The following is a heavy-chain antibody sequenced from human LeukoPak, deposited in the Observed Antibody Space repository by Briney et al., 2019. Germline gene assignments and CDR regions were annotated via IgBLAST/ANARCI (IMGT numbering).Heavy chain of an antibody. CDR1: GFTFSSYA. Sequence: TGGSLRLSCAASGFTFSSYAMSWVRQAPGKGLEWVSAISGSGGSTYYADSVKGRFTISRDNSKNTLYLQMNSLRAEDTAVYYCAKGVGSSGYYEVDWSAFDIWGQGTMVTVSS. CDR3: AKGVGSSGYYEVDWSAFDI. J-gene: IGHJ3*02. D-gene: IGHD3-22*01. V-gene: IGHV3-23*01. CDR2: ISGSGGST.